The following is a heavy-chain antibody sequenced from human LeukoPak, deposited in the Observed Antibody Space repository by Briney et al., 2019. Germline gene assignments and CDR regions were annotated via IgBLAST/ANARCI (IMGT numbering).Heavy chain of an antibody. CDR2: IYSGGST. V-gene: IGHV3-53*01. J-gene: IGHJ4*02. Sequence: GGSLRLSCAASGFTVSSNYMSWVRQAPGKGLEWVSVIYSGGSTYYADSVKGRFTISRDNSKNTLYLQVNSLRAEDTAVYYCARERGGYDRYFDYWGQGTLVTVSS. D-gene: IGHD5-12*01. CDR3: ARERGGYDRYFDY. CDR1: GFTVSSNY.